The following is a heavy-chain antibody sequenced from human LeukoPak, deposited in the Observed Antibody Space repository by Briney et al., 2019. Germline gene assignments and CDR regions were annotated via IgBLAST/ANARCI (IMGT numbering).Heavy chain of an antibody. Sequence: GGSLRLSCAASGFIFTNYFMSWVRQAPGKGLEWVASIKHDGSEKYYVDSVRGRFTISRDSTMNSLYLQMSSLRAEDTAVYYCAADRGWRTSGYYLYYFEYWGQGTLVTYSS. V-gene: IGHV3-7*01. J-gene: IGHJ4*02. D-gene: IGHD3-3*01. CDR3: AADRGWRTSGYYLYYFEY. CDR2: IKHDGSEK. CDR1: GFIFTNYF.